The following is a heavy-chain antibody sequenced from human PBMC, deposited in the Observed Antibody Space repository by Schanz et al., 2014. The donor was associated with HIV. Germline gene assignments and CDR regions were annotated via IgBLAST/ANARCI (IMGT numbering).Heavy chain of an antibody. V-gene: IGHV3-33*08. J-gene: IGHJ6*02. CDR2: TWYDGSNK. D-gene: IGHD2-8*01. CDR1: GFTFSTYA. CDR3: ANSGYCTNGVCYTRGDGTDV. Sequence: QVQLVESGGGVVQPGRSLRLSCAASGFTFSTYAMHWVRQAPGKGLEWMAVTWYDGSNKYYADSVKGRFTISRDNSKNTLFLQMNSLRADDTAVYYCANSGYCTNGVCYTRGDGTDVWGRGTTVTVSS.